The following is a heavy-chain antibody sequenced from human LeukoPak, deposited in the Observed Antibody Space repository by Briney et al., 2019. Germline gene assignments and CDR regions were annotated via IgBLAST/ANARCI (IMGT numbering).Heavy chain of an antibody. V-gene: IGHV3-49*04. CDR1: GFTFGDYA. CDR2: IRSKAYGGTT. J-gene: IGHJ6*03. D-gene: IGHD3-10*01. CDR3: TRPRFGSNSVDYYYYYMDV. Sequence: PGGSLRLSCTASGFTFGDYAMSWVRQAPGKGLEWVGYIRSKAYGGTTEYAASVKGRFSISRDDSKSIAYLHMNSLKTEDTAVYYCTRPRFGSNSVDYYYYYMDVWGKGTTVTISS.